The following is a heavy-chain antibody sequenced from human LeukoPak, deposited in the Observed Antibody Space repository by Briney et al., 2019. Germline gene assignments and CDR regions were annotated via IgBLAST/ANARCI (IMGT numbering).Heavy chain of an antibody. V-gene: IGHV3-7*05. CDR2: IKEDGSEK. CDR1: GFTFSSYA. D-gene: IGHD2-2*01. J-gene: IGHJ4*02. Sequence: TGGSLRLSCVASGFTFSSYAMTWVRQAPGKGLEWVANIKEDGSEKYYVDSLKGRFTISRDNAKNSLYLQMNSLRAEDTAVYYCARMKGCSSTTCYFAIYWGQGTLVTVSS. CDR3: ARMKGCSSTTCYFAIY.